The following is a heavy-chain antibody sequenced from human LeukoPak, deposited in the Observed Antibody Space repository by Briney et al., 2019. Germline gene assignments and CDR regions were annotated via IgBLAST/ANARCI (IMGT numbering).Heavy chain of an antibody. CDR3: ARHGMATVSNTLDY. Sequence: SETLSLTCTVSGGSISSSSYYWGWIRQPPGKGLEWIGSIYYSGSTYYNPSLKGRVTISVDTSKSQFSLKLSSVTAADTAVYYCARHGMATVSNTLDYWGQGTLVTVSS. D-gene: IGHD4-17*01. J-gene: IGHJ4*02. CDR2: IYYSGST. V-gene: IGHV4-39*01. CDR1: GGSISSSSYY.